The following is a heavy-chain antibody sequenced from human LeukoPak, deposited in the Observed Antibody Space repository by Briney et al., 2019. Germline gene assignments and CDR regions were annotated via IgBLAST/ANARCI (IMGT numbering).Heavy chain of an antibody. J-gene: IGHJ4*02. CDR1: GGSISSSSYY. V-gene: IGHV4-39*07. CDR3: ARGYYDYVWGSYRYRYFDY. D-gene: IGHD3-16*02. Sequence: SETLSLTCTVSGGSISSSSYYWGWIRQPPGKGLEWIGSIYYSGSTYYNPSLKSRVTISVDTSKNQFSLKLSSVTAADTAVYYCARGYYDYVWGSYRYRYFDYWGQGTLVTASS. CDR2: IYYSGST.